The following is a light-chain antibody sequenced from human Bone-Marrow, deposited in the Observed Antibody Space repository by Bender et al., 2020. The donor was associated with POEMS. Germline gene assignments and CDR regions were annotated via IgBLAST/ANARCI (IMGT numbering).Light chain of an antibody. CDR3: QSYDNSLGGWV. Sequence: QSALTQPRSVSGSPGQSVTISCTGSNSDVGAYNFVSWYQQHPGKAPKLIIYDVNERPSGVPDRFSGSKSGNTASLTISGLQAGDEADYYCQSYDNSLGGWVFGGGTKLTVL. CDR2: DVN. CDR1: NSDVGAYNF. V-gene: IGLV2-11*01. J-gene: IGLJ3*02.